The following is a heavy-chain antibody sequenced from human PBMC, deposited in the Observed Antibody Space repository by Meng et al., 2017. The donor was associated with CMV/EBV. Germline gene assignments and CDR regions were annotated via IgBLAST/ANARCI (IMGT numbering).Heavy chain of an antibody. CDR3: ARGDKRSYWGY. CDR1: GYTFSGYY. CDR2: INPSGGSK. D-gene: IGHD1-26*01. Sequence: CTASGYTFSGYYMHWVRQAPGQELEWMGIINPSGGSKSYAQKFQGRVTMTRDTSTSTVYMELSSLRSEDTAVYYCARGDKRSYWGYWGQGTLVTVSS. J-gene: IGHJ4*02. V-gene: IGHV1-46*01.